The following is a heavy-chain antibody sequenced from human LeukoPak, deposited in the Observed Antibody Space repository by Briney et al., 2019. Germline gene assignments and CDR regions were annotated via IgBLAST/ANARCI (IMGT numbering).Heavy chain of an antibody. CDR2: ISYDGSNK. D-gene: IGHD4-17*01. J-gene: IGHJ4*02. V-gene: IGHV3-30*18. CDR1: GFTFSNYW. CDR3: AKPDYGDFDY. Sequence: GGSLRLSCAASGFTFSNYWMSWVRQAPGKGLEWVAVISYDGSNKYYADSVKGRFTISRDNSKNTLYLQMNSLRAEDTAVYYCAKPDYGDFDYWGQGTLVTVSS.